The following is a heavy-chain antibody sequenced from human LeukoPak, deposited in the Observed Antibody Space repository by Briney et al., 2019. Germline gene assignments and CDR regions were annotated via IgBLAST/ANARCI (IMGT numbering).Heavy chain of an antibody. CDR2: ISYDGSNK. D-gene: IGHD6-19*01. J-gene: IGHJ4*02. CDR3: AKIGSSGPLGY. CDR1: GFTFSSYG. Sequence: GRSLRLSCAASGFTFSSYGMHWVRQAPGKGLEWVAVISYDGSNKYYADSVKGRFTISRDNSKNTLYLQMNSLRAEDTAVYYCAKIGSSGPLGYWGQGTLVTVSS. V-gene: IGHV3-30*18.